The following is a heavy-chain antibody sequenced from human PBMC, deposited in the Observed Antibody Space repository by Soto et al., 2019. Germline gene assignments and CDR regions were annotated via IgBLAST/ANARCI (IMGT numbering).Heavy chain of an antibody. CDR2: IYYSGST. J-gene: IGHJ4*02. D-gene: IGHD3-3*01. CDR3: ARHGSGTDFWSGYYTPHFDY. Sequence: QLQLQESGPGLVKPSETLSLTCTVSGGSISSSSYYWGWIRQPPGKGLEWIGSIYYSGSTYYNPSLKSRVAISVDASNNQFSLKLSSVTAADTAVYYCARHGSGTDFWSGYYTPHFDYWGQGTLVTVSS. V-gene: IGHV4-39*01. CDR1: GGSISSSSYY.